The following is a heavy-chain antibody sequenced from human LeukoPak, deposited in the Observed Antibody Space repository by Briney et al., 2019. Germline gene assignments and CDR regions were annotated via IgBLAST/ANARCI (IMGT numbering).Heavy chain of an antibody. V-gene: IGHV4-59*12. CDR3: ARERTDRGGYYFDY. D-gene: IGHD3-16*01. CDR1: GGSISSYY. J-gene: IGHJ4*02. CDR2: IYYSGST. Sequence: PSETLSLTCTVSGGSISSYYWSWIRQPPGKGLEWIGYIYYSGSTNYNPSLKSRVTISVDTSKNQFSLKLSSVTAADTAVYYCARERTDRGGYYFDYWGQGTLVTVSS.